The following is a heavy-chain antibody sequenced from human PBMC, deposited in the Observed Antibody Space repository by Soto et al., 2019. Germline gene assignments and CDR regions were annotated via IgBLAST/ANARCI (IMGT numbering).Heavy chain of an antibody. D-gene: IGHD4-17*01. J-gene: IGHJ6*02. V-gene: IGHV3-30*18. CDR2: ISYDGSNK. CDR3: AKDLAYGGIPRHYYYGMVV. Sequence: HPGWSLRLSCAASGFTFSSYGMHWVRQAPGKGLEWVAVISYDGSNKYYADSVKGRFTISRDNSKNTLYLQMNSLRAEDTAVYYCAKDLAYGGIPRHYYYGMVVSCQGPTVTVSS. CDR1: GFTFSSYG.